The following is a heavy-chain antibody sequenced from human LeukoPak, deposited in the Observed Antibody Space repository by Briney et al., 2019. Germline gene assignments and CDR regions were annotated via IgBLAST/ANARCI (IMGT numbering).Heavy chain of an antibody. D-gene: IGHD3-9*01. Sequence: GGSLRLSCAASGFTFSSYSMNWVRQAPGKGLEWVSSISSSSSYIYYADSVKGRFTISRDNAKNSLHLQMNSLRAEDTAVYYCARGVAILTGYNNWFDPWGQGTLVTVSS. J-gene: IGHJ5*02. CDR3: ARGVAILTGYNNWFDP. CDR1: GFTFSSYS. CDR2: ISSSSSYI. V-gene: IGHV3-21*01.